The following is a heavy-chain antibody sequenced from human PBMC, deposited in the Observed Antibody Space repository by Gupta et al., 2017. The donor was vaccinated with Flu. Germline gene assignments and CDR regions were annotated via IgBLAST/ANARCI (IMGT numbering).Heavy chain of an antibody. CDR2: ISKITSYI. D-gene: IGHD2-15*01. V-gene: IGHV3-21*01. J-gene: IGHJ6*03. Sequence: PGKGLELVSSISKITSYIYYADSVRGLFTLSRDNAKNSLCLEMNSLGAEDTAVYYCAGLYLYGNCTDSSCYDEGYMDVWGKGTTVTVSS. CDR3: AGLYLYGNCTDSSCYDEGYMDV.